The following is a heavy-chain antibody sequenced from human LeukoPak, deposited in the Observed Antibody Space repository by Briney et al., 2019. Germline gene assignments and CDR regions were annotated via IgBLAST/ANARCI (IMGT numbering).Heavy chain of an antibody. D-gene: IGHD6-19*01. CDR3: AKDPPGYSSGWYYFDY. V-gene: IGHV3-30*02. J-gene: IGHJ4*02. Sequence: PGGSLRLSCAASGFTFSSYGMNWVRQAPGKGLEWVAFIRYDGSNKYYADSVKGRITISGDNSKNTLYLQMNSLRAEDTAVYYCAKDPPGYSSGWYYFDYWGQGTLVTVSS. CDR1: GFTFSSYG. CDR2: IRYDGSNK.